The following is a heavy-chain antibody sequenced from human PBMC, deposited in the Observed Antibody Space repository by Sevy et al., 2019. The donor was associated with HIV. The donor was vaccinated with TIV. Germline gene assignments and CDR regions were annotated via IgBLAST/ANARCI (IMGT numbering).Heavy chain of an antibody. CDR3: ARDQADYNWFDP. Sequence: GGCLRLSCAASGFTFSSYSMNWVRQAPGKGLEWVSYISSSSSTIYYADPVKGRFTISRDNAKNSLYLQMNSLRDEDTAVYYCARDQADYNWFDPWGQGTLVTVSS. J-gene: IGHJ5*02. V-gene: IGHV3-48*02. CDR2: ISSSSSTI. CDR1: GFTFSSYS.